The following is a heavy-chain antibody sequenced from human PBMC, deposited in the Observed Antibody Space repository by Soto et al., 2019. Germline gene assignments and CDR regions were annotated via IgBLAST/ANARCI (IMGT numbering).Heavy chain of an antibody. CDR2: VSYDGSNK. CDR3: AKDGWELSGYFDY. CDR1: GFTLSKYC. J-gene: IGHJ4*02. D-gene: IGHD1-26*01. V-gene: IGHV3-30*18. Sequence: GGSLRLSCAASGFTLSKYCMQRARQAPGKGLEWVAVVSYDGSNKDYADDSKAGFTISRDNSKNKLYLQMNSLRAEDTAVYSCAKDGWELSGYFDYWGQGTLVTVYS.